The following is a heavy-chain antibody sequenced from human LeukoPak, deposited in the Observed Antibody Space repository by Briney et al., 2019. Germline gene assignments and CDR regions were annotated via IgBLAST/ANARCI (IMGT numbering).Heavy chain of an antibody. J-gene: IGHJ4*02. CDR3: ARVSRASLWLPLDS. CDR2: IHYTGST. CDR1: GDSISSSY. Sequence: SETLSLTCIVSGDSISSSYWSWIRQPPGKGLEWIGYIHYTGSTNYNPSLRSRVTISIDTSKNQFSLKLSSVTAADTAVYYRARVSRASLWLPLDSWGQGTLVTVSS. V-gene: IGHV4-59*08. D-gene: IGHD5-18*01.